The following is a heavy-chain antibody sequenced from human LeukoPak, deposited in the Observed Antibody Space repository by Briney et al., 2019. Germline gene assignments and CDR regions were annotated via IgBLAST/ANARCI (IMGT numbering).Heavy chain of an antibody. V-gene: IGHV4-4*07. CDR3: ARAPEYCDFWSGQGPDYYYYYYMDV. CDR2: IYTSGST. CDR1: GGSISSYY. D-gene: IGHD3-3*01. J-gene: IGHJ6*03. Sequence: SETLSLTCTVSGGSISSYYWSWIRQPAGKGLEWIGRIYTSGSTNYNPSLKSRVTMSVDTSKNQFSLKLSSVTAADTAVYYCARAPEYCDFWSGQGPDYYYYYYMDVWGKGTTVTVSS.